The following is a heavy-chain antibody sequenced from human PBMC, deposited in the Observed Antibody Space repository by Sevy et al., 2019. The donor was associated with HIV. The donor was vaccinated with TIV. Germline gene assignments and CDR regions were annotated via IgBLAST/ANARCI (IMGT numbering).Heavy chain of an antibody. CDR1: GFTFSTCA. V-gene: IGHV3-23*01. J-gene: IGHJ4*02. CDR2: ISGSAGST. Sequence: GGSLRLSCAASGFTFSTCAMSWVRQAPGKGLEWVSGISGSAGSTDYADSVKGRFTISRDNSKNTLYLQMNTLRADDTGIYYCAKKGVLIPGYYFDYWGQGTLVTVSS. D-gene: IGHD3-3*01. CDR3: AKKGVLIPGYYFDY.